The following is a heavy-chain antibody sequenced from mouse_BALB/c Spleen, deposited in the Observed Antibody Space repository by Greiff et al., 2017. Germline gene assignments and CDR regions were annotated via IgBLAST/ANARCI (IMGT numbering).Heavy chain of an antibody. CDR2: IYPSDSYT. CDR1: GYTFTSYW. V-gene: IGHV1-69*02. Sequence: VQLQQPGAELVRPGASVKLSCKASGYTFTSYWINWVKQRPGQGLEWIGNIYPSDSYTNYNQKFKDKATLTVDKSSSTAYMQLSSPTSEDSAVYYCTRGRYYRYDEGYYAMDYWGQGTSVTVSS. D-gene: IGHD2-14*01. CDR3: TRGRYYRYDEGYYAMDY. J-gene: IGHJ4*01.